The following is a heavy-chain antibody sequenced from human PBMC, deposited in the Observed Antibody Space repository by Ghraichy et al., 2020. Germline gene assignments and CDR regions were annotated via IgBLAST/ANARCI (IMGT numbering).Heavy chain of an antibody. D-gene: IGHD5-18*01. CDR3: STDWTSIYGYAPYVY. Sequence: GGSLRLSCAASGFAFRSAWMSWVRQAPGKGLEWVGRVQSKADGGTTDYAAPVKGRFTISRDDSKNTLYLEMNSLETEDTAVYYCSTDWTSIYGYAPYVYWGHATQLTGSS. V-gene: IGHV3-15*01. CDR1: GFAFRSAW. J-gene: IGHJ4*01. CDR2: VQSKADGGTT.